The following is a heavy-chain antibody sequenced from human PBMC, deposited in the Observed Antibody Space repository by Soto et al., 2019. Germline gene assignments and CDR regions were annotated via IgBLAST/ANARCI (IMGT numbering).Heavy chain of an antibody. CDR2: AYYRSRPIS. Sequence: SQTPSLTCALSGESVSNIGATWNCIRQSPSSCLEWPGRAYYRSRPISDYAMSVKSRVTITPDTSKNQVSLQLNSVTAADTAVYYCARDPAGFLSAFDYWGRGTLVTVSS. CDR3: ARDPAGFLSAFDY. J-gene: IGHJ4*02. CDR1: GESVSNIGAT. D-gene: IGHD5-12*01. V-gene: IGHV6-1*01.